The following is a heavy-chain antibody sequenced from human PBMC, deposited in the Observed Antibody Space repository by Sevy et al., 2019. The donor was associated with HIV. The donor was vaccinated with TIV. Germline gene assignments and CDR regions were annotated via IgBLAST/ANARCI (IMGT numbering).Heavy chain of an antibody. Sequence: SETLSLTCTVSGGSISSYYWSWIRQPPGKGLEWIGYIYYSGSTNYNPSLKSRVTISVDTSKNQFSLKLSSVTAADTAVYYCAREGGYYDFWSGYNPHCMGAFDIWGQGTMVTVSS. V-gene: IGHV4-59*01. D-gene: IGHD3-3*01. CDR2: IYYSGST. CDR3: AREGGYYDFWSGYNPHCMGAFDI. J-gene: IGHJ3*02. CDR1: GGSISSYY.